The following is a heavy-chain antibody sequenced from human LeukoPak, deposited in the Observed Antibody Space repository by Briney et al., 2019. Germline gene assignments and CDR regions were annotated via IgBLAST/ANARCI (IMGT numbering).Heavy chain of an antibody. V-gene: IGHV4-39*07. Sequence: ASETLSLTCTVSGGSISSSTDYWGWIRQPPGKGLEWIANIYYSGSTYYNPSLKSRVTISVDTSKNQFSLKLSSVTAADTAVYYCAITIEMATISFDYWGQGTLVTVSS. CDR1: GGSISSSTDY. CDR2: IYYSGST. D-gene: IGHD5-24*01. CDR3: AITIEMATISFDY. J-gene: IGHJ4*02.